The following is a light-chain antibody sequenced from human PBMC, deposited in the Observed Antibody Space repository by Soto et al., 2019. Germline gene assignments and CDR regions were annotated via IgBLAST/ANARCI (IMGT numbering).Light chain of an antibody. V-gene: IGLV1-40*01. Sequence: QSVLTQPPSVSGAPGQRVTISCTGSSSNIGAGYDVHWYQPLPGTAPKLLIYGNSNRPSWVPDRFSGSKSGTSASLAITGLQAEDEADYYCQSYDSSLSVLFGGGTKLTVL. CDR2: GNS. CDR3: QSYDSSLSVL. J-gene: IGLJ2*01. CDR1: SSNIGAGYD.